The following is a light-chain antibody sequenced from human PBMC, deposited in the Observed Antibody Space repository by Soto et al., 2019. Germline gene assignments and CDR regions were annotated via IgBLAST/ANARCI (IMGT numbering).Light chain of an antibody. CDR1: QSVGSY. V-gene: IGKV3-15*01. CDR2: GAS. CDR3: QQYNKWHPVT. J-gene: IGKJ2*01. Sequence: DIMMTQSPGTLSVSPGESATLSCRASQSVGSYLAWYQQKPGQAPRLLIYGASTRATGIPARFSGSGSGTEFTLTISGLQYEDFAIYYCQQYNKWHPVTFGQGTKLEIK.